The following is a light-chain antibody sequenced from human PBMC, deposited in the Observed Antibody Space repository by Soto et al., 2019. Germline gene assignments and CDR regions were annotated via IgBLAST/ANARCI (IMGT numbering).Light chain of an antibody. Sequence: EIVLTQSPGTLSLSPGERATLSCRASQSVSNNYLAWYQQKPGQAPRLLIYGASNRATGVPDRFSGSGSGTDFTLTITRLEPEDFAVYHCQQYGCSGTFGQGTNVDIK. J-gene: IGKJ1*01. CDR1: QSVSNNY. CDR2: GAS. CDR3: QQYGCSGT. V-gene: IGKV3-20*01.